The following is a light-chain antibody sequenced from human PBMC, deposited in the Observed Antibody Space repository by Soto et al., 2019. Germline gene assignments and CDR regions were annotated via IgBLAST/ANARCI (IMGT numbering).Light chain of an antibody. CDR3: QQYNDWPPIT. CDR2: AAS. CDR1: QSISSW. V-gene: IGKV1-5*01. Sequence: IHMTQSPSTLSASVGDRVTITCRASQSISSWLAWYQQKPGKAPKLLIYAASSLHSGVPSRFSGSGSGTEFTLTISSLQSEDFAIYYCQQYNDWPPITFGQGTRLEIK. J-gene: IGKJ5*01.